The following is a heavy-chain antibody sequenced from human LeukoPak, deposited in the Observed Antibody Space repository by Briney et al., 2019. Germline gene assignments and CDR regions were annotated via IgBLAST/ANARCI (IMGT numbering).Heavy chain of an antibody. CDR2: IYTTGST. CDR1: GASISIYH. V-gene: IGHV4-4*08. Sequence: SETLSLTCTVSGASISIYHWSWIRQPPGKGLEWIGRIYTTGSTNYNPSLKSRVTISIDTSKNQFSLKLSSVTAADTAVYYCARDGPTAYFGLWGRGTLVTVSS. CDR3: ARDGPTAYFGL. D-gene: IGHD4-17*01. J-gene: IGHJ2*01.